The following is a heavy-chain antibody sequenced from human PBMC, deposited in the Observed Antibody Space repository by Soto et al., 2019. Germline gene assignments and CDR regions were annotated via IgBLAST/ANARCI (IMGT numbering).Heavy chain of an antibody. D-gene: IGHD1-26*01. CDR1: GFTFSSYW. Sequence: PGGSLRLSCAASGFTFSSYWMSWVRQAPGKGLEWVANIKQDGSEKYFVDSVKGRFTISRDNAKNSLYLQMNSLRAEDTAVYYCARDAPWEADILSVNFDYWGQGTLVTVSS. J-gene: IGHJ4*02. V-gene: IGHV3-7*01. CDR2: IKQDGSEK. CDR3: ARDAPWEADILSVNFDY.